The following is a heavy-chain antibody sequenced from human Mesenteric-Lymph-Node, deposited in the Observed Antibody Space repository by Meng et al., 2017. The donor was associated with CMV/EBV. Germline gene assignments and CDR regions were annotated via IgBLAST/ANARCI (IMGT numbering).Heavy chain of an antibody. CDR1: GYTFSNYG. CDR2: INTNTGNP. CDR3: ARVAPDYYGSGSHDY. D-gene: IGHD3-10*01. J-gene: IGHJ4*02. V-gene: IGHV7-4-1*02. Sequence: SGYTFSNYGISWVRLAPGQGLEWMGWINTNTGNPTFAQGFTGRFVFSLDTSVSTAYLQISSLKAEDTAVYYCARVAPDYYGSGSHDYWGQGTLVTVSS.